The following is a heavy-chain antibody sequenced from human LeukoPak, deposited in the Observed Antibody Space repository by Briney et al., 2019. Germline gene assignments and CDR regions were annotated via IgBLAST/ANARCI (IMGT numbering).Heavy chain of an antibody. J-gene: IGHJ5*02. D-gene: IGHD6-19*01. CDR3: ATQATSGWHFS. Sequence: ASVKVSCKASGYTFTGYYMHWVRQAPGQGPEWMGWINPNSGGTNYAQKFQGRVTMTRDTSVSTVYMELSRLRSDDTAVYYCATQATSGWHFSWGQGTLVTVSS. CDR2: INPNSGGT. CDR1: GYTFTGYY. V-gene: IGHV1-2*02.